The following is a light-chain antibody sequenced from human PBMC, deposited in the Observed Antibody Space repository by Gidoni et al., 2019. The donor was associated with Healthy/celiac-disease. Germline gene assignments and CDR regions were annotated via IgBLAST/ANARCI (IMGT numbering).Light chain of an antibody. CDR2: CAA. V-gene: IGKV3-20*01. Sequence: EIVLTQSPGTLSLSPGERATLSCRASQSVSSSYLAWYQQKPGQAPRLLIYCAASRANGIPDRWSSSRSGTDFTLTISRMEPEDFAVYYCQQYGSSPPITFGPGTKVDIK. CDR1: QSVSSSY. CDR3: QQYGSSPPIT. J-gene: IGKJ3*01.